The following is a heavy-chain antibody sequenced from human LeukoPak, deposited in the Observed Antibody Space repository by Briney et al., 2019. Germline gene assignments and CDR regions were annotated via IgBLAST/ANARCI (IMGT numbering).Heavy chain of an antibody. J-gene: IGHJ5*02. V-gene: IGHV4-59*01. CDR3: ARAKRSSSWQRGGDWFDP. CDR2: IYYSGST. Sequence: SETLSLTCTVSGGSISSYYWSWIRQPPGKGLEWIGYIYYSGSTNYNPSLKSRVTISVDTSKNQFSLKLSSVTAADTAVYYCARAKRSSSWQRGGDWFDPWGQGTLVTVSS. D-gene: IGHD6-13*01. CDR1: GGSISSYY.